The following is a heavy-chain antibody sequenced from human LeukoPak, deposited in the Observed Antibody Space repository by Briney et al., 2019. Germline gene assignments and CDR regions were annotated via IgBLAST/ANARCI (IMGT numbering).Heavy chain of an antibody. J-gene: IGHJ4*02. CDR2: ISGDGGST. CDR3: AKIRDGYNFDFDY. D-gene: IGHD5-24*01. CDR1: GFIFADYV. Sequence: GGSLRLSCAASGFIFADYVMHWVRQAPGKGLEWVSLISGDGGSTYYADCMKGRVTISRHNKKNSLYLPINSLRPEDTALYYCAKIRDGYNFDFDYWGQGTAVTVSS. V-gene: IGHV3-43*02.